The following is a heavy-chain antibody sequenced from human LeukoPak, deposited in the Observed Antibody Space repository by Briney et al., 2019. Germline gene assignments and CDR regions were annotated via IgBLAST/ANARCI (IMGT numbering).Heavy chain of an antibody. J-gene: IGHJ4*02. Sequence: GGSLRLSCAASGFTFSSYAMSWVRRAPGKGLEWVSAISGSGGSTYHADSVKGRFTISRDNSKNTLYLQMNSLRAEDTAVYYCAKDRGYYGSGSYPPPTDYWGQGTLVTVSS. D-gene: IGHD3-10*01. CDR1: GFTFSSYA. CDR3: AKDRGYYGSGSYPPPTDY. CDR2: ISGSGGST. V-gene: IGHV3-23*01.